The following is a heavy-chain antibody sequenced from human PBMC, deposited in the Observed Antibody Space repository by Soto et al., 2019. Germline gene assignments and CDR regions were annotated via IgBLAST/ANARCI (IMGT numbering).Heavy chain of an antibody. CDR3: ARGYSGYDWYYFDY. CDR1: GGSISSYY. J-gene: IGHJ4*02. CDR2: IYYSGST. Sequence: PSETLSLTCTVSGGSISSYYWSWIRQPPGKGLEWIGYIYYSGSTNYNPSLKSRVTISVDTSKNQFSLKLSSVTAADTAVYYCARGYSGYDWYYFDYWGQGTLVTVSS. D-gene: IGHD5-12*01. V-gene: IGHV4-59*01.